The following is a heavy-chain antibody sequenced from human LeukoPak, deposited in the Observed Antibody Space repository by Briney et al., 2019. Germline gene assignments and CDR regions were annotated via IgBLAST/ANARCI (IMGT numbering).Heavy chain of an antibody. CDR3: AREADVLYASFDY. Sequence: GGPLRLSCAASGFTFSDYYMSWLRQAPGKGLEWVSYISSSGSTIYYADPVKGRFTISRDNAKNSLYLQMNSLRAEDTAVYYCAREADVLYASFDYWGQGTLVTVSS. CDR2: ISSSGSTI. V-gene: IGHV3-11*01. D-gene: IGHD2-8*02. J-gene: IGHJ4*02. CDR1: GFTFSDYY.